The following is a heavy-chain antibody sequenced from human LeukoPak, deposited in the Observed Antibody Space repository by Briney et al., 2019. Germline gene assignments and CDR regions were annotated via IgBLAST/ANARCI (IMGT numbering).Heavy chain of an antibody. CDR2: IYTSGST. CDR1: GGSISSYY. J-gene: IGHJ4*02. V-gene: IGHV4-4*07. CDR3: ARGGYYDSSGYLPYYFDY. D-gene: IGHD3-22*01. Sequence: RPSETLSLTCTVSGGSISSYYWSWIRQPVGKGLEWIGRIYTSGSTNYNPSLKSRVTMSVDTSKNQFSLKLSSVTAADTAVYYCARGGYYDSSGYLPYYFDYWGQGTLVTVSS.